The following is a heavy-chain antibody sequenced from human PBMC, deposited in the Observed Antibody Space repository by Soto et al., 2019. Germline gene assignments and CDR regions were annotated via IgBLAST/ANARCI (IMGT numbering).Heavy chain of an antibody. CDR2: ISGSGSNP. J-gene: IGHJ4*02. CDR3: AKTASMTIRDGFDH. D-gene: IGHD4-17*01. V-gene: IGHV3-23*01. Sequence: EVQVLESGGGLVQPGGSLRLSCAASGFTFSSYAMSWVRQAPGQGLEWVSAISGSGSNPYYADSVKGRFTISRDNSKNTLYLQMNSLRDEDTALYYCAKTASMTIRDGFDHWDQGTLVTVSS. CDR1: GFTFSSYA.